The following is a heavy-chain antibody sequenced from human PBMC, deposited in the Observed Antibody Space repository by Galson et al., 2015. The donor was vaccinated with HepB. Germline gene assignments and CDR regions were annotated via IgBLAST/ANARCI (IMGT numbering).Heavy chain of an antibody. CDR2: IDPSDAYS. CDR3: ARGSSGWYYFDY. CDR1: GYSFTRYW. D-gene: IGHD6-19*01. J-gene: IGHJ4*02. Sequence: QSGADAKQRGESLRISIAGSGYSFTRYWISWVRQMPGKGLVRKGRIDPSDAYSNYRPSLPGNVTISANKSISTAYLQWSSLKAADTAMYFCARGSSGWYYFDYWGQGTLVTVSS. V-gene: IGHV5-10-1*01.